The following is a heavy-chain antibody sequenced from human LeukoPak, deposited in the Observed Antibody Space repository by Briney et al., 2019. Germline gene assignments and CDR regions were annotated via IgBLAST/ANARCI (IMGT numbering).Heavy chain of an antibody. CDR3: ANGGLVDL. J-gene: IGHJ5*02. Sequence: SETLSLTCAVYGGSFSGYYWSWIRQPPGKGLEWIGEINHSGSSNYNPSLKSRVTISVDTSKNQFSLKLSSVTAADMAVYYCANGGLVDLWGQGTLVTVSS. D-gene: IGHD3-16*01. CDR2: INHSGSS. CDR1: GGSFSGYY. V-gene: IGHV4-34*01.